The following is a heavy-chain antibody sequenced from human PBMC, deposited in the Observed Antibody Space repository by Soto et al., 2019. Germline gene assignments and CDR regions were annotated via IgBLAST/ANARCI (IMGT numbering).Heavy chain of an antibody. CDR3: ATQEVGGSYVYTFDP. V-gene: IGHV4-30-2*03. CDR2: IYHSGST. D-gene: IGHD1-26*01. Sequence: LSLTCAVSGGSISSGGYSWSWIRQPPGKGLEWIGYIYHSGSTYYNPSLKSRVTISVDTSKNQFSLKLSSVTAADTAVYYCATQEVGGSYVYTFDPWGQGTLVTVSS. J-gene: IGHJ5*02. CDR1: GGSISSGGYS.